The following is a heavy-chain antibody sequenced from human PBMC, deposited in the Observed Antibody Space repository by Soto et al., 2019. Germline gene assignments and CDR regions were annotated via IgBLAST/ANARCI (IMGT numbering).Heavy chain of an antibody. Sequence: GGSLRLSCAASGFTFSSYGMHWVRQAPGKGLEWVAVISYDGSNKYYADSVKGRFTISRDNSKNTLYLQMNSLRAEDTAVYYCAKDLFSLYYDFWSDPTPAGMDVWGQWTTVTVSS. D-gene: IGHD3-3*01. J-gene: IGHJ6*02. CDR2: ISYDGSNK. CDR3: AKDLFSLYYDFWSDPTPAGMDV. CDR1: GFTFSSYG. V-gene: IGHV3-30*18.